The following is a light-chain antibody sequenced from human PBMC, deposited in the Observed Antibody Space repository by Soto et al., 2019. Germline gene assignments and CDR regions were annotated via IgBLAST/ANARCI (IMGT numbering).Light chain of an antibody. Sequence: EIVMTQSPATLSVSPGERATLSCRASQSVSSNLAWYQQKPGQAPRLLLYGASTRATGIPGRFSGSGSGREFTLTITSLQSEDFAVYYCQQHNYWPSFGQGTKLEIK. V-gene: IGKV3-15*01. CDR2: GAS. CDR3: QQHNYWPS. J-gene: IGKJ2*01. CDR1: QSVSSN.